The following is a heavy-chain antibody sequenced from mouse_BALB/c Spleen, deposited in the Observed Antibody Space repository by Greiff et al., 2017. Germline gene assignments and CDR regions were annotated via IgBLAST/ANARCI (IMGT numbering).Heavy chain of an antibody. CDR2: INSNGGST. J-gene: IGHJ4*01. D-gene: IGHD2-4*01. CDR1: GFTFSSYY. Sequence: EVKLVESGAGLVKPGGSLKLSCAASGFTFSSYYMSWVRQTPEKRLELVAAINSNGGSTYYPNTVKGRFTISRDNAKNTLYLQMSSLKSEDTALYYCARHPHYDDFPMDYWGQGTSVTVSS. CDR3: ARHPHYDDFPMDY. V-gene: IGHV5-6-2*01.